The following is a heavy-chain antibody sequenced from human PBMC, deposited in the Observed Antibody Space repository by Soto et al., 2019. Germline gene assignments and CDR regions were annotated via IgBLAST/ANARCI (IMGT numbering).Heavy chain of an antibody. D-gene: IGHD1-1*01. CDR3: ARGLGTHKYYYGMDV. CDR1: GGSFSGYY. V-gene: IGHV4-34*01. Sequence: SETLSLTCAVYGGSFSGYYWSWIRQPPGKGLEWIGEINHSGSTNYNPSLKSRVTISVDTSKNQFSLKLSSVAAADTAVYYCARGLGTHKYYYGMDVWGQGTTVTVSS. CDR2: INHSGST. J-gene: IGHJ6*02.